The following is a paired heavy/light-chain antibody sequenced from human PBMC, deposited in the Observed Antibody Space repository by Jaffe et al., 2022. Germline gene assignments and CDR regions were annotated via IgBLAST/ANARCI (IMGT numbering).Light chain of an antibody. CDR1: QSISSY. CDR3: QQSYSTPRVT. CDR2: AAS. J-gene: IGKJ5*01. Sequence: DIQMTQSPSSLSASVGDRVTITCRASQSISSYLNWYQQKPGKAPKLLIYAASSLQSGVPSRFSGSGSGTDFTLTISSLQPEDFATYYCQQSYSTPRVTFGQGTRLEIK. V-gene: IGKV1-39*01.
Heavy chain of an antibody. CDR3: ARDSGRSSSWNYYYYYMDV. CDR2: IYTSGST. Sequence: QVQLQESGPGLVKPSQTLSLTCTVSGGSISSGSYYWSWIRQPAGKGLEWIGRIYTSGSTNYNPSLKSRVTISVDTSKNQFSLKLSSVTAADTAVYYCARDSGRSSSWNYYYYYMDVWGKGTTVTVSS. V-gene: IGHV4-61*02. J-gene: IGHJ6*03. D-gene: IGHD6-13*01. CDR1: GGSISSGSYY.